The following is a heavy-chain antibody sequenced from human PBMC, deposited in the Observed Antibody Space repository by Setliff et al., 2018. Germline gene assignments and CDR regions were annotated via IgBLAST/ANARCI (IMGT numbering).Heavy chain of an antibody. Sequence: GESLKISCAASGFSFNNYYMTWVRQAPGKGLEWISGISRDTDYTYYADSVKGRFAISRDNANHSLYLQMNSLRAEDTAVYYCARLALTGYDSSGYYYALDYYYYMDVWGKGTTVTVSS. CDR3: ARLALTGYDSSGYYYALDYYYYMDV. CDR2: ISRDTDYT. V-gene: IGHV3-21*01. D-gene: IGHD3-22*01. J-gene: IGHJ6*03. CDR1: GFSFNNYY.